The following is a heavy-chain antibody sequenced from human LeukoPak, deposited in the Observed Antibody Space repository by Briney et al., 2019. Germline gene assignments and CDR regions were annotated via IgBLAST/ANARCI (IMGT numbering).Heavy chain of an antibody. CDR2: IKQDGSEK. J-gene: IGHJ6*03. V-gene: IGHV3-7*01. CDR3: ARDRTNLQIVAGVVLWFGELLRYYYYMDV. D-gene: IGHD3-10*01. CDR1: GFTFSSYW. Sequence: QAGGSLRLSCAASGFTFSSYWMSWVRQAPGKGLEWVANIKQDGSEKYYVDSVKGRFTISRDNAKNSLYLQMNSLRAEDTAVYYCARDRTNLQIVAGVVLWFGELLRYYYYMDVWGKGTTVTVSS.